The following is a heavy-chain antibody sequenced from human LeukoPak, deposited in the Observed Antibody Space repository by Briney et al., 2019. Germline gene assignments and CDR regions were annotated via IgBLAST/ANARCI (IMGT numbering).Heavy chain of an antibody. D-gene: IGHD3-16*01. CDR1: GGSLSSHY. Sequence: SETLSLTCNDSGGSLSSHYCSWIRQAPGKGLEWIGFIFSGGSTNYNPSLKSRVSISMDTSQNQFSLKLTSVTAADTAVYYCARGRGPLRVEFGDWGQGALVTVSS. J-gene: IGHJ4*02. CDR2: IFSGGST. V-gene: IGHV4-4*09. CDR3: ARGRGPLRVEFGD.